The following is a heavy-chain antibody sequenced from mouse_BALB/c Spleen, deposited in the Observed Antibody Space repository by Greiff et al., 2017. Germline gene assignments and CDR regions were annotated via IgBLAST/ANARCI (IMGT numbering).Heavy chain of an antibody. V-gene: IGHV2-9-2*01. D-gene: IGHD2-1*01. J-gene: IGHJ3*01. CDR3: VRMGNYGWFAY. CDR2: IWTGGGT. CDR1: GFSLTSYD. Sequence: VQLVESGPGLVAPSQSLSITCTVSGFSLTSYDISWIRQPPGKGLEWLGVIWTGGGTNYNSAFMSRLSISKDNSKSQVFLKMNSLQTDDTAIYYCVRMGNYGWFAYWGQGTLVTVSA.